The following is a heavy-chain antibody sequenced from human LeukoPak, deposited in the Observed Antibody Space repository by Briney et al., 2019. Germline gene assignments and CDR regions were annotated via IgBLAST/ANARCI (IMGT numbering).Heavy chain of an antibody. Sequence: ASVKVSCKASGYTFTSYAMNWVRQAPGQGLEWMGWINTNTGNPTYAQGFTGRFVFSLDTSVSTAYLQISSLRAEDTAVYYCARDIVVVPAAMYVLYYMDVWGKGTTVTVSS. V-gene: IGHV7-4-1*02. CDR3: ARDIVVVPAAMYVLYYMDV. CDR1: GYTFTSYA. D-gene: IGHD2-2*01. CDR2: INTNTGNP. J-gene: IGHJ6*03.